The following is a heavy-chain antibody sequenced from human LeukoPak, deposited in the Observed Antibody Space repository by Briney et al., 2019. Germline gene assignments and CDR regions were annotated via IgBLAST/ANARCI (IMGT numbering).Heavy chain of an antibody. CDR2: IYPGDSDT. V-gene: IGHV5-51*01. D-gene: IGHD6-13*01. CDR1: GYSFTSYW. CDR3: ARSMHRAAAGTRWFDP. Sequence: MTGESLKISCKGSGYSFTSYWIGWVRQMPGKGLEWMGIIYPGDSDTRYSPSFQGQVTISADKSISTAYLQWSSLKASDTAMYYCARSMHRAAAGTRWFDPWGQGTLVTVSS. J-gene: IGHJ5*02.